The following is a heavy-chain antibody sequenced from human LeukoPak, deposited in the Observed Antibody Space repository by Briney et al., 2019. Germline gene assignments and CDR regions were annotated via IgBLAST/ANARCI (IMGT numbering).Heavy chain of an antibody. J-gene: IGHJ4*02. Sequence: SETLSLTCIVSGESISSYYWSWIRQPPGKGLEWIGYSYDSGSTNYNPSLKSRVTISVDTSKSQVSLKLISVTAADTAVYYCARDPASRIEYFDYWGQGTLVTVSS. D-gene: IGHD6-25*01. CDR1: GESISSYY. V-gene: IGHV4-59*12. CDR2: SYDSGST. CDR3: ARDPASRIEYFDY.